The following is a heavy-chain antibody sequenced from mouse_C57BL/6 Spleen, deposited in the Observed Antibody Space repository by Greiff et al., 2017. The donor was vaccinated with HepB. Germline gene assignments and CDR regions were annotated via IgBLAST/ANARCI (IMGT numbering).Heavy chain of an antibody. Sequence: QVQLQQPGAELVMPGASVKLSCKASGYSFTSYWMHWVKQRPGQGLEWIGEIDPSDSYTNYNQKFKGKSTLTVDKSSSTAYMQLSSLTSEDSAVYYCARRLRVPYYAMDYWGQGTSVTVSS. J-gene: IGHJ4*01. D-gene: IGHD2-4*01. V-gene: IGHV1-69*01. CDR2: IDPSDSYT. CDR1: GYSFTSYW. CDR3: ARRLRVPYYAMDY.